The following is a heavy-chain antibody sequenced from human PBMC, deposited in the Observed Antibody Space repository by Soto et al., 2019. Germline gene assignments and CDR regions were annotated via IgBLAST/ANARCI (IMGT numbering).Heavy chain of an antibody. D-gene: IGHD5-18*01. CDR2: IKQDGTEK. J-gene: IGHJ3*02. CDR1: GFTFSRYW. CDR3: ARGDTPMITGIDSFDI. Sequence: PGGSLRLSCAASGFTFSRYWMNWVRQAPGKGLEWVANIKQDGTEKNYVDSVKGRFTISRDNARNSLYLQMDSLRADDTAVYFCARGDTPMITGIDSFDIWGQGTMVTVS. V-gene: IGHV3-7*01.